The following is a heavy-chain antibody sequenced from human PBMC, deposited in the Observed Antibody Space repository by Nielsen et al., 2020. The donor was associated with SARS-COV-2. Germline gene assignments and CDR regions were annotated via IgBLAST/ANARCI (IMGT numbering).Heavy chain of an antibody. CDR3: AARPAYNWNYMRLD. CDR2: FDPEDGET. D-gene: IGHD1-7*01. V-gene: IGHV1-24*01. J-gene: IGHJ4*02. Sequence: GGSLRLSCAASGFTFDDYAMHWVRQAPGKGLEWMGGFDPEDGETIYAQKFQGRVTMTEDTSTDTAYMELSSLRSEDTAVYYCAARPAYNWNYMRLDWGQGTLVTVSS. CDR1: GFTFDDYA.